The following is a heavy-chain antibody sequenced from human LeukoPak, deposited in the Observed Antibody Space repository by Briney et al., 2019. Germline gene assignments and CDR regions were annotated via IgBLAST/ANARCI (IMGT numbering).Heavy chain of an antibody. J-gene: IGHJ6*03. CDR2: ISWDGGST. Sequence: TGGSLRLSCAASGFTFDDYTMHWVRQAPGKGPEWASLISWDGGSTYYADSVKGRFIISRDNSKNSLYLQMNSLRTEDTALYYCAKDLRGHNRMGYCMDVWGKGTTVTVSS. CDR1: GFTFDDYT. V-gene: IGHV3-43*01. CDR3: AKDLRGHNRMGYCMDV. D-gene: IGHD1-14*01.